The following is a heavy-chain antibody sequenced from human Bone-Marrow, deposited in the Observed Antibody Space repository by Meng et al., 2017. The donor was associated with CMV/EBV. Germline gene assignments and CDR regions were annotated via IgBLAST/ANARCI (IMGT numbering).Heavy chain of an antibody. Sequence: QVKRKGPGRGLGKLALSLSLSFTGSVGCSSCSDYYWSWIRQPPGKGLEWIGYIDYSGSTYYNPSLKSRVTISVDTSKNQFSLKLSSVTAADTAVYYCARLAYYDESSGLDYWGQGTLVTVSS. CDR2: IDYSGST. CDR3: ARLAYYDESSGLDY. D-gene: IGHD3-22*01. J-gene: IGHJ4*02. V-gene: IGHV4-30-4*08. CDR1: VGCSSCSDYY.